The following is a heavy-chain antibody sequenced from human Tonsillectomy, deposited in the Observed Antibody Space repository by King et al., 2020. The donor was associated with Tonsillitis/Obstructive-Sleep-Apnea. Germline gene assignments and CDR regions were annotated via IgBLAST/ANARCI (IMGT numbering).Heavy chain of an antibody. V-gene: IGHV3-48*03. J-gene: IGHJ6*04. CDR1: GFTFSSYE. Sequence: VQLVESGGGLVQPGVSLKLSCAASGFTFSSYEMNWVRQAPGKGLEWVSYITSSGSKIYYADSVKGRFTISRDNAKNTLSLQMNSLRAEDTAVYYCARENSSAGIYYSGMEVSGEGAPVTVSP. CDR2: ITSSGSKI. D-gene: IGHD3-22*01. CDR3: ARENSSAGIYYSGMEV.